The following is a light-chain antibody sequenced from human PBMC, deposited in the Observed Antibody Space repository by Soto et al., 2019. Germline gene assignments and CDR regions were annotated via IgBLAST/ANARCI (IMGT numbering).Light chain of an antibody. CDR2: AAS. V-gene: IGKV1-8*01. J-gene: IGKJ2*01. CDR1: QGISSY. Sequence: AIRMTQSPSSFSASTGDRVTITCRASQGISSYLAWYQQKPGKAPKLLIYAASTLQSGVPSRFSGSGSGTYFTLTISCLQSEDFATYYCQQYYSYPPNTFGQGTKLEIK. CDR3: QQYYSYPPNT.